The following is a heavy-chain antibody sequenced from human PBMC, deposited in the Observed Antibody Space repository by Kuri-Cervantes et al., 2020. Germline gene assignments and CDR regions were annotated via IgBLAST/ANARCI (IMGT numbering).Heavy chain of an antibody. Sequence: ESLKISCAVSGYSISSGYYWGWIRQPPGKGLEWIGSIYHSGSTYYNPSLKSRVTISVDTSKNQFSLKLSSVTAADTAVYYCARDLYCDGGGCSADDYWGQGTQVTVSS. V-gene: IGHV4-38-2*02. J-gene: IGHJ4*02. CDR1: GYSISSGYY. CDR2: IYHSGST. CDR3: ARDLYCDGGGCSADDY. D-gene: IGHD2-15*01.